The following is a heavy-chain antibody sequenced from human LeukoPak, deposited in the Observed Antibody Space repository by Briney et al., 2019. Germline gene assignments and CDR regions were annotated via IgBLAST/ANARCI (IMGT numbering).Heavy chain of an antibody. D-gene: IGHD2-2*01. CDR3: TAAANPRGYYYGMDV. V-gene: IGHV3-23*01. CDR1: GFTFSSYA. Sequence: PGGSLRLSCAASGFTFSSYAMSWVRQAPGKGLEWVSAISGSGGSTYYADSVKVRFTISRDNSKNTLYLQMNSLRAEDTAVYYCTAAANPRGYYYGMDVWGKGTTVTVSS. J-gene: IGHJ6*04. CDR2: ISGSGGST.